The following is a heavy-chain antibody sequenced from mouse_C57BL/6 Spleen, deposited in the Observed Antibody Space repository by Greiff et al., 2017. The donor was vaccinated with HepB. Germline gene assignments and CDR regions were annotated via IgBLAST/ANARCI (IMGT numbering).Heavy chain of an antibody. CDR2: INPYNGGT. Sequence: VQLQQSGPVLVKPGASVKMSCKASGYTFTDYYMNWVKQSHGKSLEWIGVINPYNGGTSYNQKFKGKATLTVDKSSSTAYMELNSLTSEDSAVYYCARRFTTVVATGAMDYWGQGTSVTVSS. D-gene: IGHD1-1*01. CDR3: ARRFTTVVATGAMDY. J-gene: IGHJ4*01. V-gene: IGHV1-19*01. CDR1: GYTFTDYY.